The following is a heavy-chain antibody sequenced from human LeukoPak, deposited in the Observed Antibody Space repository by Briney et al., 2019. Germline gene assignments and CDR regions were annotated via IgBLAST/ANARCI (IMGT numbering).Heavy chain of an antibody. D-gene: IGHD3-22*01. V-gene: IGHV3-11*04. CDR2: ISGSGTTT. J-gene: IGHJ4*02. Sequence: GGSLRLSCAASGLTFSDYYMTWIRQALGKGLEWVSSISGSGTTTYSADSVRGRFTVSRDNAKNSVFLYMNSLRAEDTAVYYCAIQITMIVVVPYFDYWGQGTLVTVSS. CDR3: AIQITMIVVVPYFDY. CDR1: GLTFSDYY.